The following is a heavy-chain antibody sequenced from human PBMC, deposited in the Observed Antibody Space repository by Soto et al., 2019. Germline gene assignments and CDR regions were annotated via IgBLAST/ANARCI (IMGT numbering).Heavy chain of an antibody. V-gene: IGHV1-18*01. D-gene: IGHD2-15*01. J-gene: IGHJ4*02. CDR3: ARDPNLTRYCSGGSCYCAY. CDR1: GYTFTSYG. Sequence: QVQLVQSGAEVKKPGASVKVSCKASGYTFTSYGISWVRQAPGQGLEWMGWISAYNGNTNYAQKLQGRVTMTTDTSTSTAYMELRSLRSEDTAVYYCARDPNLTRYCSGGSCYCAYWGQGTLVTVSS. CDR2: ISAYNGNT.